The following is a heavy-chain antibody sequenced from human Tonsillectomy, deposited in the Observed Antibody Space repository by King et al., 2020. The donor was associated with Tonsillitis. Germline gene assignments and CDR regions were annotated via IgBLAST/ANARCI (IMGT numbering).Heavy chain of an antibody. Sequence: VQLQQWGAGLLKPSETLSLTCAVYGGSFSGYYWSWIRQSPGKGLEWIGEINHSGSTNYNPSLKSRVTISVDTSKNQFSLKLSSVTAADTAVYYCASANLTSLIPSHWGQGTLVTVSS. J-gene: IGHJ1*01. CDR3: ASANLTSLIPSH. V-gene: IGHV4-34*01. CDR1: GGSFSGYY. D-gene: IGHD2-2*01. CDR2: INHSGST.